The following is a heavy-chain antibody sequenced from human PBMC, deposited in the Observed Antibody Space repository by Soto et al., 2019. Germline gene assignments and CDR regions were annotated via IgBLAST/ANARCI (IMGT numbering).Heavy chain of an antibody. CDR1: GGSISSGGYS. V-gene: IGHV4-30-2*01. Sequence: QLQLQESGSGLVKPSQTLSLTCAVSGGSISSGGYSWSWIRQPPGKGLEWIGYIYHSGSTYYNPSLXSXAXIXXDRSKTQFSLKLSSGTAADTAVYYCAAGGGLPRYYWGPGTLVTVSS. D-gene: IGHD5-12*01. CDR3: AAGGGLPRYY. J-gene: IGHJ4*02. CDR2: IYHSGST.